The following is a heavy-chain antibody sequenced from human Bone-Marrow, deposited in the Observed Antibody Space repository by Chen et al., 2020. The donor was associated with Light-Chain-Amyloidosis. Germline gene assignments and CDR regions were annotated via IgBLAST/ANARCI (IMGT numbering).Heavy chain of an antibody. CDR1: GGSISSSSYY. CDR2: IYYSGST. Sequence: QLQLQESGPGLVKPSETLSLTCTVSGGSISSSSYYWGWIRQPPGKGLEWIGSIYYSGSTYYNPSLKSRVTISVDTSKNQFSLKRSSVTAADTAVYYCARLYCSGGSCRYYYYYMDVWGKGTTVTVSS. D-gene: IGHD2-15*01. V-gene: IGHV4-39*01. J-gene: IGHJ6*03. CDR3: ARLYCSGGSCRYYYYYMDV.